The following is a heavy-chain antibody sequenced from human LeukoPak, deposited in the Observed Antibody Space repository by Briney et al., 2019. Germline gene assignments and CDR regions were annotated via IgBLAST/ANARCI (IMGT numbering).Heavy chain of an antibody. CDR2: IYSGGRT. CDR3: ARVRGVYYYYGMDA. CDR1: GFTVSSNY. Sequence: GGSLRLSCAASGFTVSSNYMTWVRQAPGKGLEWVSIIYSGGRTFYADSVKGRFTISRDNSKSTLYLQMNSLRAEDTAVYYCARVRGVYYYYGMDAWGQGTTVTVS. D-gene: IGHD2-8*01. V-gene: IGHV3-53*01. J-gene: IGHJ6*02.